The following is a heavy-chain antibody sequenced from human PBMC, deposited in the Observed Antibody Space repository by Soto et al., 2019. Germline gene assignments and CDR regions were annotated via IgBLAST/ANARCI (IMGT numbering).Heavy chain of an antibody. D-gene: IGHD4-4*01. Sequence: PGGSLRLSCSVSGLTFSNYAMHWVRQAPGEGPEYVSAISSDGRDTFYGDSVRGRFTISRDNYKNTLFLHMNSLRPEDTAFYYCAASMTAVISSYTKWGQGTLVTVSS. CDR3: AASMTAVISSYTK. V-gene: IGHV3-64D*06. J-gene: IGHJ4*02. CDR2: ISSDGRDT. CDR1: GLTFSNYA.